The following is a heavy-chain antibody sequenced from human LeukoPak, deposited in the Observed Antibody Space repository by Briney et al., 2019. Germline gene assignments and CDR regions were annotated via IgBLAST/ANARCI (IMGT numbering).Heavy chain of an antibody. J-gene: IGHJ1*01. D-gene: IGHD3-22*01. Sequence: GGSLRLSCAASGLTFSNYWMHWVRQAPGKGLVWVSRIKSDGSTNYADSVKGRFTISRDNAKNTLSLQMNSLRPEDTGVYYCARAPSEIGGYYPEYFRHWGQGTLVTVSP. CDR3: ARAPSEIGGYYPEYFRH. CDR2: IKSDGST. V-gene: IGHV3-74*01. CDR1: GLTFSNYW.